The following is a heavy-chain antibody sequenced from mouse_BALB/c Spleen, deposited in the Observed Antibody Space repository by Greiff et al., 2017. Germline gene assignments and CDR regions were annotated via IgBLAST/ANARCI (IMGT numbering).Heavy chain of an antibody. V-gene: IGHV1S81*02. CDR1: GYTFTSYW. CDR2: INPSNGRT. D-gene: IGHD1-1*01. J-gene: IGHJ1*01. CDR3: ASTVPLYWYFDV. Sequence: VQLQQSGAELVKPGASVKLSCKASGYTFTSYWMHWVKQRPGQGLEWIGEINPSNGRTNYNEKFKSKATLTVDKSSSTAYMQLSSLTSEDSAVYYCASTVPLYWYFDVWGAGTTVTVSS.